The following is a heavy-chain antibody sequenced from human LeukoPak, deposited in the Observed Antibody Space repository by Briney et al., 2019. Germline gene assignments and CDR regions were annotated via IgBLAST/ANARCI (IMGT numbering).Heavy chain of an antibody. J-gene: IGHJ4*02. CDR1: GFTFSSYE. Sequence: PGGSLRLSCAASGFTFSSYEMNWVRQAPGRGLEWVSGIGGSGTRTYYADSVKGRFTISRDNSKNTLYLQMNSLRDEDTAVYYCAKDSHWILFDDWGQGTLVTVSS. CDR2: IGGSGTRT. V-gene: IGHV3-23*01. CDR3: AKDSHWILFDD. D-gene: IGHD2-2*03.